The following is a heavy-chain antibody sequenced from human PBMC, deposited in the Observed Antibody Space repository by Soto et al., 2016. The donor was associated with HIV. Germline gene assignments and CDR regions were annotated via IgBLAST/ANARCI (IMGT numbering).Heavy chain of an antibody. CDR1: GFTFSSYG. CDR2: IWYDGSNK. J-gene: IGHJ5*02. V-gene: IGHV3-33*01. CDR3: ARRRDSSGWHQGGWFDP. Sequence: VQLVESGGGVVQPGRSLRLSCAASGFTFSSYGMHWVRQAPGKGLEWVAVIWYDGSNKYYADSVKGRFTISRDNSKNTLYLQMNSLRAEDTAVYYCARRRDSSGWHQGGWFDPWGQGTLVTVSS. D-gene: IGHD6-19*01.